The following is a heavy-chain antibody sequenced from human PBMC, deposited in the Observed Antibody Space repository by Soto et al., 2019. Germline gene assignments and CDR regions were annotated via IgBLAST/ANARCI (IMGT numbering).Heavy chain of an antibody. Sequence: ASVKVSCKASGYTFTSYGISWVRQAPGQGLEWMGWISAYNGNTNYAQKLQGRVTMTTDTSTSTAYMELRSLRSEDTAVYYCARDRTKVPLRKYYFDYWGQGTLVTVSS. J-gene: IGHJ4*02. CDR1: GYTFTSYG. CDR2: ISAYNGNT. D-gene: IGHD3-3*01. CDR3: ARDRTKVPLRKYYFDY. V-gene: IGHV1-18*01.